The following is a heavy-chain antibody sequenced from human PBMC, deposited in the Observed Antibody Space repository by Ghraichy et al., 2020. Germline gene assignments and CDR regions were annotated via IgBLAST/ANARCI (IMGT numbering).Heavy chain of an antibody. D-gene: IGHD3-10*01. J-gene: IGHJ4*02. CDR3: ARGAHTYSYYYSSDY. CDR1: GFTFSSYW. CDR2: INSDGSST. Sequence: LSLPCAASGFTFSSYWMHWVRQAPGKGLVWVSRINSDGSSTSYADSVKGRFTISRDNAKNTLYLQMNSLRAEDTAVYYCARGAHTYSYYYSSDYWGQGTLVTVSS. V-gene: IGHV3-74*01.